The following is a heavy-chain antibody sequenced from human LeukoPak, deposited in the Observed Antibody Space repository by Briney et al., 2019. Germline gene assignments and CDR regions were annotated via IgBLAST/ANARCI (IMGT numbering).Heavy chain of an antibody. D-gene: IGHD2-2*02. CDR2: IDHSGST. V-gene: IGHV4-34*01. J-gene: IGHJ4*02. CDR3: ARAVSVGVPAAILDY. CDR1: GGSFSGYY. Sequence: SETLSLTCAVYGGSFSGYYWSWIRQPPGKGLEWIGEIDHSGSTNYNPSLKSRVTISVDTSKNQFSLKLSSVTAADTAVYYCARAVSVGVPAAILDYWGQGTLVTVSS.